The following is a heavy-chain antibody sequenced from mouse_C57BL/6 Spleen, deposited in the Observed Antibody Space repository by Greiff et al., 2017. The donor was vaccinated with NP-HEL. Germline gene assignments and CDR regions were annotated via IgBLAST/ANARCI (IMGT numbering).Heavy chain of an antibody. CDR3: ARPLYYDYGLDY. D-gene: IGHD2-4*01. V-gene: IGHV5-17*01. CDR1: GFTFSDYG. CDR2: ISSGSSTI. J-gene: IGHJ2*01. Sequence: DVQLVESGGGLVKPGGSLKLSCAASGFTFSDYGMHWVRQAPEKGLEWVAYISSGSSTIYYADTVKGRFTISRDNAKNTLFLQMTSLRSEDTAMYYCARPLYYDYGLDYWGQGTTLTVSS.